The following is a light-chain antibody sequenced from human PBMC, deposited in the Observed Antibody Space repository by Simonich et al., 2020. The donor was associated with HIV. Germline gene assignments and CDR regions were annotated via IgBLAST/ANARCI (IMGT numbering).Light chain of an antibody. V-gene: IGKV3-11*01. J-gene: IGKJ1*01. Sequence: EIVLTQSPATLSLSPGERATLSCRASQSVTSYLAWYQHKPGQAPRLLIYDASNRATGIPARFSGSGSGTDFTLTISSLEPEDFAIYYCQQRSHWPTVGQGTKVEIK. CDR3: QQRSHWPT. CDR2: DAS. CDR1: QSVTSY.